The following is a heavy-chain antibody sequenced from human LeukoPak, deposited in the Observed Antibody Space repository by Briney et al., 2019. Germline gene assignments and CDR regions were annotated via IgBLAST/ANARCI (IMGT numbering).Heavy chain of an antibody. D-gene: IGHD3-22*01. Sequence: ASVKVSCKASGYSFTTYGISWVRQAPGQGLEWMGWISGYNGNTNYAQQKLQGRVTMTTDTSTSTAYMELSRLRSDDTAVYYCARAFTYYYDSSGYGVWGQGTLVTVSS. J-gene: IGHJ4*02. CDR3: ARAFTYYYDSSGYGV. CDR2: ISGYNGNT. CDR1: GYSFTTYG. V-gene: IGHV1-18*01.